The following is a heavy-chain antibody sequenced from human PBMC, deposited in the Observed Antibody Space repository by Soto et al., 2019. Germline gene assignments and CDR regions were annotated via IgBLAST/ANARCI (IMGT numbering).Heavy chain of an antibody. V-gene: IGHV3-23*01. J-gene: IGHJ3*02. CDR1: GFTISSYA. Sequence: PGGSLRLSCAASGFTISSYAMTWVRQALGKGLEWVSAISGSGGITYYADSVKGRFTISRDNSKNTPYLQMNSLRAEDTAVYYCAKDLDIVVVPAASLHLDAFDIWGQGTLVTVSS. CDR2: ISGSGGIT. D-gene: IGHD2-2*03. CDR3: AKDLDIVVVPAASLHLDAFDI.